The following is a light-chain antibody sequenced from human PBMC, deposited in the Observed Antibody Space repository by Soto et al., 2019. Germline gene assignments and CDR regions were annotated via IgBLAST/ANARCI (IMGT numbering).Light chain of an antibody. Sequence: QSVLTQPPSVSAAPGPKFTISCSGSSSNIGNNYVSWYQQLPGTAHKLLIYDNNKRPSGIPDRFSGSKSGTSATLGITGLQTGDEADYSCGTWDSSLGAVVFGGGTKVTVL. CDR2: DNN. V-gene: IGLV1-51*01. J-gene: IGLJ2*01. CDR3: GTWDSSLGAVV. CDR1: SSNIGNNY.